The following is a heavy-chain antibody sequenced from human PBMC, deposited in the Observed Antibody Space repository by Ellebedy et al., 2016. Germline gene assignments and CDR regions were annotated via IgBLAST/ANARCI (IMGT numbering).Heavy chain of an antibody. CDR3: AKGGSFLD. V-gene: IGHV3-9*01. J-gene: IGHJ4*02. Sequence: GGSLRLSXAASGFTFSSYAMSWVRQAPGKGLEWVSGISWNSGSIGYADSVKGRFTISRDNAKNSLYLQMNSLRAEDTALYYCAKGGSFLDWGQGTLVTVSS. CDR1: GFTFSSYA. CDR2: ISWNSGSI. D-gene: IGHD1-26*01.